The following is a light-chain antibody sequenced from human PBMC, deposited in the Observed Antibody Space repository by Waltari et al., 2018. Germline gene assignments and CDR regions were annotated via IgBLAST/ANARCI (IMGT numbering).Light chain of an antibody. J-gene: IGLJ2*01. CDR2: DVN. CDR3: CSYAGSYILV. Sequence: QSALTQPRSVSGSPGQSVTISCTGTSSDVGGYNYVSWYQQHPGKAPKLMIYDVNKRPSGVPDRFSGSKTGTTASLTISGLQAEDEADFYCCSYAGSYILVFGGGTKLTVL. CDR1: SSDVGGYNY. V-gene: IGLV2-11*01.